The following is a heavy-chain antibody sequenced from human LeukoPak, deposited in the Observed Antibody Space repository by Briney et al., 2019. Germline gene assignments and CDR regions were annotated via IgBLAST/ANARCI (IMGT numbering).Heavy chain of an antibody. CDR3: AREESSGYYSPFDY. Sequence: PGGSLRLSCAASGFTVSSNYMSWVRQAPGKGLEWVSVIYSGGSTYYADSVKGRFTISRDNSKNTLYLQMNSLRAEDTAVYYCAREESSGYYSPFDYWGQGTLVTVSS. J-gene: IGHJ4*02. CDR2: IYSGGST. CDR1: GFTVSSNY. V-gene: IGHV3-66*01. D-gene: IGHD3-22*01.